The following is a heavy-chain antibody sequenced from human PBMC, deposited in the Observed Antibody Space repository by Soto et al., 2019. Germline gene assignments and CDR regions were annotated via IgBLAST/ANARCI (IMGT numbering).Heavy chain of an antibody. CDR2: IFHSGTT. D-gene: IGHD1-7*01. CDR1: GGSISSAGYS. CDR3: ARGGLITGTGVGWFDP. Sequence: QLQLQESGSGLVMPSQTLSLTCAVSGGSISSAGYSWSWIRQSPGKGLEWIGYIFHSGTTYYNPSLKRRVTISVDRSKNQFSLKLSSVTAADTAVYYCARGGLITGTGVGWFDPWGQGTLVTVSS. J-gene: IGHJ5*02. V-gene: IGHV4-30-2*06.